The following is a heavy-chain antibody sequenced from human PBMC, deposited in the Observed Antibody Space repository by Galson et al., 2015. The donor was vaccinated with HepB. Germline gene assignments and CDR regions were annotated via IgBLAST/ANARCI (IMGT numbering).Heavy chain of an antibody. D-gene: IGHD6-6*01. J-gene: IGHJ3*02. CDR1: GFTVSSNY. V-gene: IGHV3-53*01. CDR2: IYSGGST. CDR3: ARDQRIASPGWGGGFGAFDI. Sequence: SLRLSCAASGFTVSSNYMSWVRQAPGKGLEWVSVIYSGGSTYYADSVKGRFTISRDNSKNTLYLQMNSLRAEDTAVYYCARDQRIASPGWGGGFGAFDIWGQGTMVTVSS.